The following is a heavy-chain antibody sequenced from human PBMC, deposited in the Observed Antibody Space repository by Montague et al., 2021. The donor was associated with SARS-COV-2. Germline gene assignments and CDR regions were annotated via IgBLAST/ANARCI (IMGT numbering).Heavy chain of an antibody. Sequence: SETLSLTCAVYGGSFSGYYWSWIRQPPGKGLEWIGEINHSGSTNYNPSLKSRVTISVDTSKNQFSLKLSSVTAADTAVYYCARGRAGTTLYYYYYGMDVWGRGTTVTVSS. CDR2: INHSGST. D-gene: IGHD4-17*01. J-gene: IGHJ6*02. CDR3: ARGRAGTTLYYYYYGMDV. CDR1: GGSFSGYY. V-gene: IGHV4-34*01.